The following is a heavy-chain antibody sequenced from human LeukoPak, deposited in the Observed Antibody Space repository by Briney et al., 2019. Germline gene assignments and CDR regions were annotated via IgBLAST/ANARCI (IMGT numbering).Heavy chain of an antibody. J-gene: IGHJ4*02. CDR1: GGSISSSSYY. D-gene: IGHD6-19*01. CDR2: IYYSGST. Sequence: PSETLSLTCTVSGGSISSSSYYWGWIRQPPGKGLEWIGSIYYSGSTYYNPSLKSRVTISVDTSKNQFSLKLSSVTAADTAVYYCARTVYSSGWYIDYWGQGTLDTVSS. CDR3: ARTVYSSGWYIDY. V-gene: IGHV4-39*01.